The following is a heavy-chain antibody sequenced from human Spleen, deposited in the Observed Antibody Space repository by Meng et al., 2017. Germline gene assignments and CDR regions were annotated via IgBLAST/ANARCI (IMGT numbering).Heavy chain of an antibody. CDR1: RGSFSGNY. V-gene: IGHV4-34*01. D-gene: IGHD3-10*01. Sequence: SETLSLTCAVYRGSFSGNYWSWIRQSPGKGLEWIGEINHSGSTNYNPSLKSRVTISVDTSKNQFSLKLSSVTAADTAVYYCATLWFGELLYDYWGQGTLVTVSS. CDR2: INHSGST. CDR3: ATLWFGELLYDY. J-gene: IGHJ4*02.